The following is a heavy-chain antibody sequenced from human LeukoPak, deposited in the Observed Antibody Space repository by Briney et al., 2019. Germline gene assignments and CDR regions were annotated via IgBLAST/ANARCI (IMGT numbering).Heavy chain of an antibody. Sequence: GGSLRLSCAASGFTFSSYAMSWVRQAPGKGLEWVSAISGSGGSTYYADSVKGRFTISRDNSKNTLYLQMNSLRAEDTAVYYCARDPYYDSSGHRLYGMDVWGQGTTVTVSS. J-gene: IGHJ6*02. D-gene: IGHD3-22*01. CDR2: ISGSGGST. CDR3: ARDPYYDSSGHRLYGMDV. V-gene: IGHV3-23*01. CDR1: GFTFSSYA.